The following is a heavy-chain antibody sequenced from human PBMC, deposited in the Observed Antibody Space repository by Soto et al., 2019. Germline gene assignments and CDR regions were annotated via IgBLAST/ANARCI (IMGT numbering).Heavy chain of an antibody. D-gene: IGHD3-10*01. CDR3: ARAKDYYGSGSYIDY. Sequence: GGSLRLSCAASGFTFSSYAMHWVRQAPGKGLEWVAVISYDGSNKYYADSVKGRFTISRDNSKNTLYLQMNSLRAEDTAVYYCARAKDYYGSGSYIDYWGQGTLVTVSS. CDR2: ISYDGSNK. CDR1: GFTFSSYA. J-gene: IGHJ4*02. V-gene: IGHV3-30-3*01.